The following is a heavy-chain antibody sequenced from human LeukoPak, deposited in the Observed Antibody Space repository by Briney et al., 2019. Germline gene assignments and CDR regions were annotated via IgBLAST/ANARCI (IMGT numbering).Heavy chain of an antibody. D-gene: IGHD4-17*01. CDR2: INSDGSST. CDR1: GFTFSNYW. J-gene: IGHJ4*02. Sequence: PGGSLRLSCAASGFTFSNYWMHWVRQAPGKGLVWVSRINSDGSSTSYADSVKGRFTVSRDNAKNTLYLQLNSLRAEDTAVYYCARDIATVETLPYFDCWGQGTLVTVSS. V-gene: IGHV3-74*01. CDR3: ARDIATVETLPYFDC.